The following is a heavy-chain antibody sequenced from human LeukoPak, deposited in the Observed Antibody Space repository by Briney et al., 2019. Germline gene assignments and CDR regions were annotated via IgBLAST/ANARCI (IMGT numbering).Heavy chain of an antibody. CDR2: IIPIFGTA. CDR3: ASRPVGGRGAFDI. V-gene: IGHV1-69*01. J-gene: IGHJ3*02. Sequence: SVKVSCKASGGTFSSCAISWVRQAPGQGLEWMGGIIPIFGTANYAQKFQGRVTITADESTSTAYMELSSLRSEDTAVYYCASRPVGGRGAFDIWGQGTMVTVSS. D-gene: IGHD3-16*01. CDR1: GGTFSSCA.